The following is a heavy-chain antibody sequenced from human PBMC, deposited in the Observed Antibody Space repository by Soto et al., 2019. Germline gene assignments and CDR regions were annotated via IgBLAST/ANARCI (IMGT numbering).Heavy chain of an antibody. D-gene: IGHD2-2*01. CDR3: ARGEGNCISTSCYYYYGMDV. V-gene: IGHV1-8*01. Sequence: ASVKVSCKASGYTFTSYDINWVRQATGQGLEWMGWMNPSSGNTGYAQKFQGRVTMTRNTSISTAYMELSSLRSEDTAVYYCARGEGNCISTSCYYYYGMDVWGQGTTVTVSS. CDR1: GYTFTSYD. CDR2: MNPSSGNT. J-gene: IGHJ6*02.